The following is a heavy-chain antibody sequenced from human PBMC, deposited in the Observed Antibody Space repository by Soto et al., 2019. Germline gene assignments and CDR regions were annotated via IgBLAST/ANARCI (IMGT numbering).Heavy chain of an antibody. CDR2: ISAYNGNT. Sequence: ASVKVSCKASGYTFTSYGISWVRQAPGQGLEWMEWISAYNGNTNYAQKLQGRVTMTTDTSTSTAYMELRSLRSDDTAVYYCARDVPVAGFAPFDYWGQGTLVTVSS. V-gene: IGHV1-18*01. CDR1: GYTFTSYG. J-gene: IGHJ4*02. D-gene: IGHD6-19*01. CDR3: ARDVPVAGFAPFDY.